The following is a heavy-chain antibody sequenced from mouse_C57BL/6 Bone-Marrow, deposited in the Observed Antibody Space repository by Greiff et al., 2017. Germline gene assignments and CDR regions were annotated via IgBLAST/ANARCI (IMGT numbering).Heavy chain of an antibody. D-gene: IGHD1-1*01. J-gene: IGHJ1*03. CDR3: SLYCRSSFYWYFAI. Sequence: QVQLQQSGAELARPGASVKLSCKASGYTFTSYGISWVKQRTGQGLEWIGEIYPRSGNTYYNEKFKGKATLTAYKSSSTAYMELRSLTSEDSAVYFCSLYCRSSFYWYFAIWGTGTTVTVSS. CDR1: GYTFTSYG. V-gene: IGHV1-81*01. CDR2: IYPRSGNT.